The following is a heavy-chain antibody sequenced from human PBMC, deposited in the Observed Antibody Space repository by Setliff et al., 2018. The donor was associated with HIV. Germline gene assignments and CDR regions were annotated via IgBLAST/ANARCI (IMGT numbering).Heavy chain of an antibody. J-gene: IGHJ3*01. Sequence: SETLSLTCTVSGGSIIYTSYYWGWIRQPPGKGLGWIGSIYYSGSVYYNPSLKSRVTISVDTTKNQFSLKVKSVTAADTAVYYCAKSIVGGTTHAFDLWGQGTMVTVSS. CDR3: AKSIVGGTTHAFDL. D-gene: IGHD1-26*01. CDR2: IYYSGSV. CDR1: GGSIIYTSYY. V-gene: IGHV4-39*07.